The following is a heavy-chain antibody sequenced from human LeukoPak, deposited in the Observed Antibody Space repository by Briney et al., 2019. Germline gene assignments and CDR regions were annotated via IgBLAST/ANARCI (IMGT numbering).Heavy chain of an antibody. CDR1: VFHFSSYG. Sequence: TGGSLRLSCASSVFHFSSYGMHWVRQAPGKGLEWVAFIRYDGSNQYYADSVKGRFTICRDNSKNTLYLQMNSLRAEDTAVYYCAKHSHIAYDSSGYYPSFDYWGQGTLVTVSS. V-gene: IGHV3-30*02. J-gene: IGHJ4*02. CDR2: IRYDGSNQ. CDR3: AKHSHIAYDSSGYYPSFDY. D-gene: IGHD3-22*01.